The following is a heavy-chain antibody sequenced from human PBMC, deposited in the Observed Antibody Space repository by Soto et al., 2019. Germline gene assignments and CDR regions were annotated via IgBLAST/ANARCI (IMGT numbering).Heavy chain of an antibody. CDR3: AREIVTAGGNNYFDP. D-gene: IGHD2-21*02. J-gene: IGHJ5*02. Sequence: QVQLQESGPRLVKPSGSLSLTCGVSGGTVASSHWWSWVRQSPSRGLEWIGNVYHTGDTNFNPSLQRRVTFSVDKSNNQFSLRLTSLTAADTAGYFCAREIVTAGGNNYFDPWGPGTLVTVSS. CDR1: GGTVASSHW. V-gene: IGHV4-4*02. CDR2: VYHTGDT.